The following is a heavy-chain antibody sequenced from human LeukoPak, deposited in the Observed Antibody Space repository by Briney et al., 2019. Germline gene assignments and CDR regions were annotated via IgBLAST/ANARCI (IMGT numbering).Heavy chain of an antibody. CDR2: ISGSGGAT. Sequence: PGASLRLSCAASGFTFSSYSMTWVRQAPGKGLEWVSVISGSGGATYYADSVKGRFTISRDNSKNTLCLQMNSLRAEDTAVYYCARAAMVRGVDYFNSWGQGTLVTVSS. CDR1: GFTFSSYS. V-gene: IGHV3-23*01. CDR3: ARAAMVRGVDYFNS. D-gene: IGHD3-10*01. J-gene: IGHJ4*02.